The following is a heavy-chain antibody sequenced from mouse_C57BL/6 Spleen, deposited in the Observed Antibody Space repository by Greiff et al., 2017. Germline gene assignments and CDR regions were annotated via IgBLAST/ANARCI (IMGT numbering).Heavy chain of an antibody. Sequence: QVQLKQSGPELVKPGASVKISCKASGYAFSSSWMNWVKQRPGKGLEWIGRIYPGDGDTNYNGKFKGKATLTADKSSSTAYMQLSSLTSEDSAVYFCARRTNWDDWYFDVWGTGTTVTVSS. CDR2: IYPGDGDT. J-gene: IGHJ1*03. D-gene: IGHD4-1*01. CDR3: ARRTNWDDWYFDV. CDR1: GYAFSSSW. V-gene: IGHV1-82*01.